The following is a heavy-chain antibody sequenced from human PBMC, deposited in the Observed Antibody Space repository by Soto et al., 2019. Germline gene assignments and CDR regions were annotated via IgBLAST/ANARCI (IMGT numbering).Heavy chain of an antibody. CDR1: GFTFSSYS. D-gene: IGHD2-2*01. V-gene: IGHV3-21*01. J-gene: IGHJ4*02. CDR3: ARGKAVVPAAPIDY. CDR2: ISSSSSYI. Sequence: PGGSLRLSCAASGFTFSSYSMNWVRQAPGKGLEWVSSISSSSSYIYYADSVKGRFTISRDNAKNSLYLQMNSLRAEDTAVYYCARGKAVVPAAPIDYWGQGTLVTVSS.